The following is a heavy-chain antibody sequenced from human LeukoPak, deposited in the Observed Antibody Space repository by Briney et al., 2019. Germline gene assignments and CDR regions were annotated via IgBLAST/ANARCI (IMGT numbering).Heavy chain of an antibody. J-gene: IGHJ6*02. D-gene: IGHD2-15*01. CDR3: AKRYCSGGSCHFYYYYGMDV. CDR2: ISGSGGST. Sequence: GGSLRLSCAASAFTFSSYAMSWVRQAPGKGLEWVSAISGSGGSTYYADSVKGRFTISRDNSKNTVYLQMNSLRAEDTAVYYCAKRYCSGGSCHFYYYYGMDVWGQGTTVTVSS. CDR1: AFTFSSYA. V-gene: IGHV3-23*01.